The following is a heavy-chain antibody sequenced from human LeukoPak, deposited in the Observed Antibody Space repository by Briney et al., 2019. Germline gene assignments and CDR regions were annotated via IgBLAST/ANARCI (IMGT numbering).Heavy chain of an antibody. D-gene: IGHD1/OR15-1a*01. J-gene: IGHJ4*02. V-gene: IGHV3-48*03. CDR2: ISGSGSAI. CDR1: GFTFSSYE. Sequence: GGSLRLSCAASGFTFSSYEMNWVRQAPGKGLEWVSYISGSGSAIYYADSVKGRFTISRDNSKNTLYLQMSSLRPEDTAVYYCAKEAGAAGATWNIDSWGQGTLVTVSS. CDR3: AKEAGAAGATWNIDS.